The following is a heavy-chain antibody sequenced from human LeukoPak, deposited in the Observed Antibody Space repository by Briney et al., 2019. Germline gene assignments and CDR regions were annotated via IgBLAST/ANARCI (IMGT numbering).Heavy chain of an antibody. CDR1: GGSISSGGYS. CDR2: IYHSGST. V-gene: IGHV4-30-2*01. J-gene: IGHJ3*02. D-gene: IGHD1-1*01. CDR3: ARAAERQVAFDI. Sequence: SETLSLTCAVSGGSISSGGYSWSWIRQPPGKGLEWIGYIYHSGSTYYNPSLKSRVTISVDRSKNQFSLKLSSVTAADTAVYYCARAAERQVAFDIWGQGTMVIVSS.